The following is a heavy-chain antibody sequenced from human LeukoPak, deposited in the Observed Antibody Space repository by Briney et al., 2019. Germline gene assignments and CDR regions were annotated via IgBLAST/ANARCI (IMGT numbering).Heavy chain of an antibody. CDR3: AKKESSSSWYDYFDN. J-gene: IGHJ4*02. D-gene: IGHD6-13*01. V-gene: IGHV3-23*01. CDR2: ISGSGGST. CDR1: GFTFISYA. Sequence: GGSLRLSCAASGFTFISYAMSWVRQAPGKGLEWVSAISGSGGSTYYADSVKGRFTISRDNSKNTLYLQMNSLRAEDTAVYYCAKKESSSSWYDYFDNWGQGTLVTVSS.